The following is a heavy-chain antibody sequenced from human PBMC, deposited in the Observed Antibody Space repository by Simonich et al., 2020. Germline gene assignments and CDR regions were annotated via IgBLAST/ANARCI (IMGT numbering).Heavy chain of an antibody. J-gene: IGHJ4*02. D-gene: IGHD1-1*01. Sequence: EVQLVESGGGLVKPGGSLRLSCAASGFTFSCDSMNWVRQAPGKGLEWVYSISSCSSYIYYADSVKGRFTISRDNAKNSLYLQMNSLRAEDTAVYYCARANERDYWGQGTLVTVSS. CDR3: ARANERDY. CDR1: GFTFSCDS. CDR2: ISSCSSYI. V-gene: IGHV3-21*01.